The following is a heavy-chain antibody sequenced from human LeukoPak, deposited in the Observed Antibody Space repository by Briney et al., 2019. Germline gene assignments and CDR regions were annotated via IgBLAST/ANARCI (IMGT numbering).Heavy chain of an antibody. J-gene: IGHJ4*02. CDR1: GFTFSSYA. CDR2: ISGSGGST. V-gene: IGHV3-23*01. D-gene: IGHD3-9*01. Sequence: GGSLRLSCAASGFTFSSYAMSWVRQAPGKGLEWVSAISGSGGSTYYADSVKGRFTISRDNSKNTLYLQMNSLRAEDTAVYYCAKARRNPNYDIPLGGSFDYWGQGTLVTVSS. CDR3: AKARRNPNYDIPLGGSFDY.